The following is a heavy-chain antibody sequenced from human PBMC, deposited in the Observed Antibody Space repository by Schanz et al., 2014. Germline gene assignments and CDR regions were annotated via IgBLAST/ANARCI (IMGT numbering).Heavy chain of an antibody. V-gene: IGHV3-23*01. Sequence: VHLLESGGGLVQPGGSLRLSCAASGFSFGTYAMSWVRQAPGKGLEWVSVIGVDGTTTYYADSVKGRFTISRDNSKNTLYLQMNSLRAEDTAVYYCAKGRFGELSAFDIWGQGTMVTVSS. CDR1: GFSFGTYA. J-gene: IGHJ3*02. CDR2: IGVDGTTT. D-gene: IGHD3-10*01. CDR3: AKGRFGELSAFDI.